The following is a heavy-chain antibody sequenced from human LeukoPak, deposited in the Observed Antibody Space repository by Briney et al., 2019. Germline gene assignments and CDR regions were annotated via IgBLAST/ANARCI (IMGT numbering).Heavy chain of an antibody. CDR2: IYYSGST. D-gene: IGHD3-9*01. Sequence: SETLSLTCIVSGGSISSYYWSWIRQPPGKGLEWIGYIYYSGSTDYNPSLKSRVTISVDTSKNQFSLKLSSVTAADTAVYYCARARPGRLRYFDSLPYGMDVWGQGTTVTVSS. V-gene: IGHV4-59*12. CDR1: GGSISSYY. CDR3: ARARPGRLRYFDSLPYGMDV. J-gene: IGHJ6*02.